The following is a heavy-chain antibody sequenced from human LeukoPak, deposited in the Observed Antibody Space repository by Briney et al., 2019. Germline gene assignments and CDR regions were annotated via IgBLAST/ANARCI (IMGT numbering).Heavy chain of an antibody. J-gene: IGHJ4*02. CDR3: ARRCDYYGSGNLDY. D-gene: IGHD3-10*01. V-gene: IGHV4-39*01. Sequence: SETLSLTCNVSGVSIRGSNYYWGLIRQPPGKGLQWIGSIHYSGITYYNPSLKSRVTISVDTSKNQFSLKLSSVTAADTAVYYCARRCDYYGSGNLDYWGQGTLVTVSS. CDR2: IHYSGIT. CDR1: GVSIRGSNYY.